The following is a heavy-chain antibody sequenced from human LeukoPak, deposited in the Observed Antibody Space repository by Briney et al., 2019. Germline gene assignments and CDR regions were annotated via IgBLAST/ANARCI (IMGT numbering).Heavy chain of an antibody. D-gene: IGHD3-10*01. CDR3: ARGGTGDLSGY. CDR1: GYTFTSYY. J-gene: IGHJ4*02. V-gene: IGHV1-46*01. CDR2: INPSGGST. Sequence: GASVKVSCKASGYTFTSYYMHWVRQAPGQGLEWMGLINPSGGSTNYAQKFQGRVTMTRDTSTSTVYIELSSLRSEDTAVYYCARGGTGDLSGYCGQGTLVTVSS.